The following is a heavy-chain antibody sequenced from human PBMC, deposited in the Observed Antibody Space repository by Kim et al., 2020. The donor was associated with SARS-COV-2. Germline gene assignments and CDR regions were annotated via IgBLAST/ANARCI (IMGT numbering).Heavy chain of an antibody. CDR3: AKDGVIVVVPAAIGAN. D-gene: IGHD2-2*01. V-gene: IGHV3-23*01. CDR1: GFTFSSYA. J-gene: IGHJ4*02. Sequence: GGSLRLSCAASGFTFSSYAMSWVRQAPGKGLEWVSAISGSGGSTYYADSVKGRFTISRDNSKNTLYLQMNSLRAEDTAVYYCAKDGVIVVVPAAIGANWGQGTLVTVSS. CDR2: ISGSGGST.